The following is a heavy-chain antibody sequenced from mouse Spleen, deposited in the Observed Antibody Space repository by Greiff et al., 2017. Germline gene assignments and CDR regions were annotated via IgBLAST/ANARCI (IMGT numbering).Heavy chain of an antibody. CDR1: GYTFTDYY. Sequence: EVQLQQSGPVLVKPGASVKMSCKASGYTFTDYYMNWVKQSHGKSLEWIGVINPYNGGTIYNQKFKGKATLTVDKSSSTAYMELNSLTSEDSAVYYCAREEIYYGNYGFAYWGQGTLVTVSA. CDR2: INPYNGGT. J-gene: IGHJ3*01. V-gene: IGHV1-19*01. D-gene: IGHD2-1*01. CDR3: AREEIYYGNYGFAY.